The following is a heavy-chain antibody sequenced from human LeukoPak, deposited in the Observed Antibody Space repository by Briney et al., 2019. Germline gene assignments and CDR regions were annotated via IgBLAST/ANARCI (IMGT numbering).Heavy chain of an antibody. CDR1: GGTFSSYA. CDR2: IIPIFGTA. Sequence: GASVKVSCKASGGTFSSYAISWVRQAPGQGLEWMGGIIPIFGTANYAQKFQGRVTITTDESTSTAYTELSSLRSEDTAVYYCARGPSTTVTTTLPFDYWGQGTLVTVSS. V-gene: IGHV1-69*05. CDR3: ARGPSTTVTTTLPFDY. J-gene: IGHJ4*02. D-gene: IGHD4-17*01.